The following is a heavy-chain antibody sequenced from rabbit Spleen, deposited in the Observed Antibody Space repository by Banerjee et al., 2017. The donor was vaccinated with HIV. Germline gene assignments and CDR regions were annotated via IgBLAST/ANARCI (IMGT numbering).Heavy chain of an antibody. D-gene: IGHD8-1*01. CDR2: IDAGSSGFT. CDR1: GFSFSSSYW. V-gene: IGHV1S45*01. Sequence: EESGGDLVKPEGSLTLTCTASGFSFSSSYWICWVRQAPGKGLEWIACIDAGSSGFTYFATWAKGRFAISKTSSTTVTLQMTRLTAADTATYFCARDTASSFSSYGMDLWGQGTLVTVS. J-gene: IGHJ6*01. CDR3: ARDTASSFSSYGMDL.